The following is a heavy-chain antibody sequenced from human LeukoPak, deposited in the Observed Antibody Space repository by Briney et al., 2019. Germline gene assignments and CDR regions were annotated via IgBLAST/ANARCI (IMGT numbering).Heavy chain of an antibody. V-gene: IGHV4-59*08. CDR1: GGSISSYY. CDR2: IYYSGST. Sequence: SETLSLTCTVSGGSISSYYWSWIRQPPGKGLEWIGYIYYSGSTNYNPSLKSRVTISVDTSKNQFSLKLSSVTAADTAVYYCARRTAAGLRYFDYWGQGTLVTVSS. CDR3: ARRTAAGLRYFDY. J-gene: IGHJ4*02. D-gene: IGHD6-13*01.